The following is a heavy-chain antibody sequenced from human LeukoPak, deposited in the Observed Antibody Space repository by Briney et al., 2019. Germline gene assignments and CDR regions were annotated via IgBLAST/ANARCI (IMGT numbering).Heavy chain of an antibody. D-gene: IGHD3-16*01. CDR2: INPSDGSA. CDR3: ARDGGLVKRVANNWFDP. V-gene: IGHV1-46*01. CDR1: GYTFTSYY. J-gene: IGHJ5*02. Sequence: ASVKVSCKAFGYTFTSYYMHWVRQAPGQGLEWMGIINPSDGSANYAQRFQGRVTMTRDTSTSTVYMELSSLRTEDTAVYYCARDGGLVKRVANNWFDPWGQGTLVTVSS.